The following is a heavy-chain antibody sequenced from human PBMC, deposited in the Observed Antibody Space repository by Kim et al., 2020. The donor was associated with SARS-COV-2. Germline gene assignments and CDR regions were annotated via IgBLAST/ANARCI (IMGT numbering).Heavy chain of an antibody. CDR3: ARGPIAAAGTGLDWFDP. D-gene: IGHD6-13*01. CDR2: INPSGGST. V-gene: IGHV1-46*01. J-gene: IGHJ5*02. CDR1: GYTFTSYY. Sequence: ASVKVSCKASGYTFTSYYMHWVRQAPGQGLEWMGIINPSGGSTSYAQKFQGRVTMTRDTSTSTVYMELSSLRSEDTAVYYCARGPIAAAGTGLDWFDPWGQGTLVTVSS.